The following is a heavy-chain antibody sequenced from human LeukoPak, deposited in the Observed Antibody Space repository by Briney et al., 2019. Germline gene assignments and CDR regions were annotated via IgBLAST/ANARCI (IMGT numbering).Heavy chain of an antibody. D-gene: IGHD7-27*01. CDR3: VGGAPNWGLDY. J-gene: IGHJ4*02. Sequence: ASAKVSCKASGYTFTSYDINWVRESTGQGPEWMGWMSPKSGHTGYAQNFQGRVTMTRNTSISTAYMELSSLRSEDTAVYYCVGGAPNWGLDYWGQGTLVTVSS. CDR1: GYTFTSYD. CDR2: MSPKSGHT. V-gene: IGHV1-8*01.